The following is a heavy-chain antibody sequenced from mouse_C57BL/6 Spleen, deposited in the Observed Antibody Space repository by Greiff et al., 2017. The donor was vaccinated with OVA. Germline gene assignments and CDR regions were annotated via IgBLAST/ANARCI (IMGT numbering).Heavy chain of an antibody. CDR2: IDPSDSYT. Sequence: QVQLQQPGAELVMPGASVKLSCKASGYTFTSYWMHWVKQRPGQGLEWIGEIDPSDSYTNYNQKFKGKSTLTVYKSSSTAYMQLSSLTSEDSAVYYCARRDYYGSNYFDYWGQGTTLTVSS. D-gene: IGHD1-1*01. J-gene: IGHJ2*01. V-gene: IGHV1-69*01. CDR3: ARRDYYGSNYFDY. CDR1: GYTFTSYW.